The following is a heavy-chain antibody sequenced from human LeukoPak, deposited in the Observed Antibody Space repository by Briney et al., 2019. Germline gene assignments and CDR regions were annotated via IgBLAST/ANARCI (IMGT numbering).Heavy chain of an antibody. CDR3: ARTLVGGTNWFDP. V-gene: IGHV3-7*02. D-gene: IGHD1-26*01. CDR2: INRDGNEK. J-gene: IGHJ5*02. Sequence: PGGSLRLSCAASGFTFSNCWMSWVRQAPGKGLEWVANINRDGNEKYYVDSVRGRFTISRDNAKNSLYLQVNRLRAEDTAVYYCARTLVGGTNWFDPWGQGTLVTVSS. CDR1: GFTFSNCW.